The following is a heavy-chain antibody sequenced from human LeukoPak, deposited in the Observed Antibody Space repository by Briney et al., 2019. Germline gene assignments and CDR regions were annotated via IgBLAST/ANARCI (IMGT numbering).Heavy chain of an antibody. CDR1: GFTFSSSG. Sequence: VQPGRSLRLSCAASGFTFSSSGMHWVRQAPGKGLEWVAVISYDGSNKYYADSVKGRFTISRDNSKNTLYLQMNSLRAEDTAVYYCAKYSSSSNDYYGMDVWGEGTTVTVSS. D-gene: IGHD6-6*01. J-gene: IGHJ6*04. CDR3: AKYSSSSNDYYGMDV. CDR2: ISYDGSNK. V-gene: IGHV3-30*18.